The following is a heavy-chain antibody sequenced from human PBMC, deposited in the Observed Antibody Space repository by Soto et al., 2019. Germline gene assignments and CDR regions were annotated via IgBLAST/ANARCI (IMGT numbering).Heavy chain of an antibody. CDR1: GGSFSDFS. J-gene: IGHJ5*02. D-gene: IGHD3-22*01. CDR2: INPGALT. V-gene: IGHV4-34*01. CDR3: ARVLRARGYSYDGSGYSRQNWFDP. Sequence: QVQLQQWGAGLLKPSDTLSLTSAVYGGSFSDFSWSWIRQSPGKGLAWIGEINPGALTNYTPSLKTRVTMSLDTANTQFSLKLHSVMAADTAVYYCARVLRARGYSYDGSGYSRQNWFDPWGQGTLVTVSS.